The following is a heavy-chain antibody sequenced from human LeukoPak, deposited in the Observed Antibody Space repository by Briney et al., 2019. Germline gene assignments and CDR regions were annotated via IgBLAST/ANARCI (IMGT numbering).Heavy chain of an antibody. V-gene: IGHV3-23*01. D-gene: IGHD3-22*01. CDR3: AKYYYDSSGYYGGAPLDY. CDR2: IRGGEYST. CDR1: GFTFSRSA. Sequence: PGGSLRLSCAASGFTFSRSAMSWVRHAPGEGREWVSGIRGGEYSTYYADSVKGRFTISRDNSKNTLYLQMNSLRAEDTEVYYCAKYYYDSSGYYGGAPLDYWGQGTLVTVFS. J-gene: IGHJ4*02.